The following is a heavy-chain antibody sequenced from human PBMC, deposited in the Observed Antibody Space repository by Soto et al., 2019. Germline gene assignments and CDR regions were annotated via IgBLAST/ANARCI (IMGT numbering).Heavy chain of an antibody. Sequence: ASVKVSCKASGYTFTSYGISWVRQAPGQGLEWMGWISAYNGNTNYAQKLQGRVAMTTDTSTSTAYMELRSLRSDDTAVYYCARALGWYYDILTGPDYWGQGTLVTVSS. CDR2: ISAYNGNT. J-gene: IGHJ4*02. CDR1: GYTFTSYG. CDR3: ARALGWYYDILTGPDY. V-gene: IGHV1-18*01. D-gene: IGHD3-9*01.